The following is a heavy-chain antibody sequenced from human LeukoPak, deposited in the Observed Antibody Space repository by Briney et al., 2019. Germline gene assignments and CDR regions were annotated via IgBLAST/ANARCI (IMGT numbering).Heavy chain of an antibody. V-gene: IGHV3-30*02. CDR3: AKDPYYDILTGYYSRFDY. Sequence: GGSLRLSCAASGFTFSSYGMHWVRQAPGKGREWVAFIRYDGSNKYYADSVKGRFTISRDNSKNTLYLQMNSLRAEDTAVYYCAKDPYYDILTGYYSRFDYWGQGTLVTVSS. CDR2: IRYDGSNK. J-gene: IGHJ4*02. D-gene: IGHD3-9*01. CDR1: GFTFSSYG.